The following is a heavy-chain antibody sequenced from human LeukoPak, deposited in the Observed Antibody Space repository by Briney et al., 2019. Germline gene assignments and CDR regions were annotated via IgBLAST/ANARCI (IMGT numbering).Heavy chain of an antibody. V-gene: IGHV7-4-1*02. CDR2: INTNTGNP. Sequence: ASVKVSCKASGYTFTSYAMNWVRQAPRQGREWMGWINTNTGNPTYAQGFTGRFVFSLDTSVSTAYLQISSLKAEDTAVYYCARVLSSHAFDIWGQGTMVTVSS. CDR3: ARVLSSHAFDI. D-gene: IGHD2-8*01. J-gene: IGHJ3*02. CDR1: GYTFTSYA.